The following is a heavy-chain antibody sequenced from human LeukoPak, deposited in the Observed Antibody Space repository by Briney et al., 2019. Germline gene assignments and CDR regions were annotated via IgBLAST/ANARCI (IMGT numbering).Heavy chain of an antibody. D-gene: IGHD2-2*02. CDR2: IGGSGGST. J-gene: IGHJ4*02. CDR1: GFTVSSNY. Sequence: PGGSLRLSCAASGFTVSSNYMSWVRQAPGKGLEWVSAIGGSGGSTYYADSVKGRFTISRDNSKNTLYLQMNSLRAEDTAVYYCANDLTPAAIFFAFDYWGQGTLVTVSS. V-gene: IGHV3-23*01. CDR3: ANDLTPAAIFFAFDY.